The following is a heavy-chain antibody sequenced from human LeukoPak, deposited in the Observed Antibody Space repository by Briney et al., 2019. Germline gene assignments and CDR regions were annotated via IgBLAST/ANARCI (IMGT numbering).Heavy chain of an antibody. V-gene: IGHV3-30*04. CDR1: GFTFSSYA. Sequence: GGSLRLSCAASGFTFSSYAMHWVRQAPGKGLEWVAVISYDGSNKYYADSVKGRFTISRDNSKNTLYLQMNSLRAEDTAVYYCAKDRFLSTSPVEFDPWGQGTLVTVSS. CDR3: AKDRFLSTSPVEFDP. D-gene: IGHD2-2*01. CDR2: ISYDGSNK. J-gene: IGHJ5*02.